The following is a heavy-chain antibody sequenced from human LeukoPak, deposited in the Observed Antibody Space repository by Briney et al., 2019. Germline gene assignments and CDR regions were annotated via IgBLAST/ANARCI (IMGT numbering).Heavy chain of an antibody. D-gene: IGHD6-19*01. CDR1: GFTFSSYS. V-gene: IGHV3-48*01. Sequence: GGSLRLSCAASGFTFSSYSMNWVRQAPGKGLEWVSYISSSSSTIYYADSVKGRFTISGDNAKNSLYLQMNSLRAEDTAVYYCARSLSRAVAGTKIFDYWGQGTLLTVSS. CDR2: ISSSSSTI. CDR3: ARSLSRAVAGTKIFDY. J-gene: IGHJ4*02.